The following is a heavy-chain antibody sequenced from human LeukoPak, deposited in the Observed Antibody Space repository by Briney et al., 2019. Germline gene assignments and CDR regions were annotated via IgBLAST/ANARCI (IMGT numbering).Heavy chain of an antibody. V-gene: IGHV3-23*01. CDR1: GFTFSSYA. J-gene: IGHJ4*02. Sequence: RGSLRLSCTASGFTFSSYAISWVRQAPGQGLEWVSAISGCGGNTNYADTVKGRFTITRGTSTNTLYMQLNSLRAEDTAVYYCAKYGGAQGHDEHFDYLGQGALVTVSS. D-gene: IGHD1-1*01. CDR3: AKYGGAQGHDEHFDY. CDR2: ISGCGGNT.